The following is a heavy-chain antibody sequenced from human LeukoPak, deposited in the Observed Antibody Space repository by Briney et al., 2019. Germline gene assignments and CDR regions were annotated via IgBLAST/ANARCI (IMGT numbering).Heavy chain of an antibody. CDR1: GYSFTSYW. D-gene: IGHD5-24*01. V-gene: IGHV5-51*01. J-gene: IGHJ4*02. CDR2: INPADSDT. Sequence: GESLKISCKTSGYSFTSYWIARVRQIPGKGLEWVGIINPADSDTRYSLSLQGQVTISADRSISTAYLQWSSLKASDTAIYYCARGEGGYNYAFWGQGTLVSVSS. CDR3: ARGEGGYNYAF.